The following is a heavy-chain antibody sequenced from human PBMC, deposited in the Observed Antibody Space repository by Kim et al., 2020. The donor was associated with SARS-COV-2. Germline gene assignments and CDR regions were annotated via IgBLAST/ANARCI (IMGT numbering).Heavy chain of an antibody. CDR2: GST. CDR3: ARSANWFDP. J-gene: IGHJ5*02. Sequence: GSTYYHPSLKSRVTISVDTSKNQFSLKLSSVTAADTAVYYCARSANWFDPWGQGTLVTVSS. V-gene: IGHV4-39*01.